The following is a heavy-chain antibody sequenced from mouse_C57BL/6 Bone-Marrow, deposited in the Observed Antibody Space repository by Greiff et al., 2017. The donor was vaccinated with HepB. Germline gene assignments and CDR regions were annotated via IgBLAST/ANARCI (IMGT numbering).Heavy chain of an antibody. J-gene: IGHJ3*01. V-gene: IGHV1-52*01. CDR1: GYTFTSYW. Sequence: QVQLQQSGAELVRPGSSVKLSCKASGYTFTSYWMHWVKQRPIQGLEWIGNIDPSDSETHYNQKFKDKATLTVDKSSSTAYMQLSSLTSEDSAVYYCAREDYYSILFAYWGQGTLVTVSA. D-gene: IGHD2-5*01. CDR2: IDPSDSET. CDR3: AREDYYSILFAY.